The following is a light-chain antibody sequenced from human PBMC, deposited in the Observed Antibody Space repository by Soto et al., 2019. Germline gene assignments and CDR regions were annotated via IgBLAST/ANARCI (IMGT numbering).Light chain of an antibody. CDR1: QSVSSSY. CDR3: QQYDSSPYT. CDR2: GAS. J-gene: IGKJ2*01. Sequence: EIVLTQSPGTLSLSPGERATLSCRASQSVSSSYLAWYQQKPGQAPRLLIYGASSRATGIPGRFSGSGSGTVFTLTSSRLEAEDFAVYYCQQYDSSPYTFGQGTKLEIK. V-gene: IGKV3-20*01.